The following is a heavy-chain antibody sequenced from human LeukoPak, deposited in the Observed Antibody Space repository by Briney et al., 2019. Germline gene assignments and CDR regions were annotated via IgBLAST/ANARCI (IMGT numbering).Heavy chain of an antibody. J-gene: IGHJ5*02. V-gene: IGHV1-2*02. CDR2: INPNSGGT. Sequence: ASVKVSCKAPGYTFTGYYMHWVRQAPGQGLEWMGWINPNSGGTNYAQKFQGRVTMTRDTSISTAYMELSRLRSDDTAVYYCARQGYDSSGPFTGWFDPWGQGTLVTVSS. D-gene: IGHD3-22*01. CDR3: ARQGYDSSGPFTGWFDP. CDR1: GYTFTGYY.